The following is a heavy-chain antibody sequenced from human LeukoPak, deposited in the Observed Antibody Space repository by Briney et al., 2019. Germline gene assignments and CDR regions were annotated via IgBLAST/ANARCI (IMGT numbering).Heavy chain of an antibody. J-gene: IGHJ4*02. CDR1: GFTFSSYA. CDR2: ISGSGGST. Sequence: GGSLRLSCAASGFTFSSYAMSWVRQAPGKGLEWVSAISGSGGSTYYADSVKGRFTISRDNSKNTLYLQMNSLRAEDTAVYYCAKGVYSTSWWSVDYWGQGTLVTVSS. CDR3: AKGVYSTSWWSVDY. V-gene: IGHV3-23*01. D-gene: IGHD2-2*01.